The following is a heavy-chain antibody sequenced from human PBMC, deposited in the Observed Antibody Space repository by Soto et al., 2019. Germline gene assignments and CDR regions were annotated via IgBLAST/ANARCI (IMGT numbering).Heavy chain of an antibody. V-gene: IGHV3-53*01. CDR1: GFIVSGNY. CDR2: IYRGGST. CDR3: ARDGGLAEDGMDV. J-gene: IGHJ6*02. Sequence: WGSLRLSCAASGFIVSGNYISCFRQAPVKGLEWVSVIYRGGSTYYADSVKGRFTISRDNSKNTLYLQMNSLRADDTGVYYCARDGGLAEDGMDVWGQGTTVTVSS. D-gene: IGHD3-10*01.